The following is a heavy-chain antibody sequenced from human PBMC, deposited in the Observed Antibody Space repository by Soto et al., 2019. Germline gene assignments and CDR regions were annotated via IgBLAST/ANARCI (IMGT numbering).Heavy chain of an antibody. Sequence: QVQLVQSGAEVKKPGSSVKVSWKASGGTFSSYAISWVRQAPGQGLEWMGGIIPIFGTANYAQKFQGRVTLTADESTSTAYMELSSLRSEDTAVYYCARAVRLDVWGSYHYWGQGTLVTVSS. J-gene: IGHJ4*02. CDR2: IIPIFGTA. D-gene: IGHD3-16*02. CDR3: ARAVRLDVWGSYHY. V-gene: IGHV1-69*01. CDR1: GGTFSSYA.